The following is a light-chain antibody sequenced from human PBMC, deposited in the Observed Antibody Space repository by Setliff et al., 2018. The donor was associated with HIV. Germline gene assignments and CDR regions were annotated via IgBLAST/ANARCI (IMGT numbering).Light chain of an antibody. J-gene: IGLJ1*01. CDR3: SSSTASAPYV. CDR1: SSDIGSYDS. CDR2: DVT. Sequence: QSALTQPASVSGSPGQSITISCTGSSSDIGSYDSISWYQQLPGKAPEVVIFDVTSRPSGVSVRFSGSKSGNTASLTISGLQAEDEGDYYCSSSTASAPYVFGTGT. V-gene: IGLV2-14*01.